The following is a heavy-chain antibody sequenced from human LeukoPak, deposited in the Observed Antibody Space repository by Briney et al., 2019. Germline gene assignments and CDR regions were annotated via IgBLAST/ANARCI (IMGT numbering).Heavy chain of an antibody. CDR2: IYYTGSS. J-gene: IGHJ4*01. D-gene: IGHD7-27*01. CDR1: GGSVSDYY. CDR3: ASRKLGNDY. Sequence: KPSETLSLTCTVSGGSVSDYYWSWIRQSPGKGLEWIGYIYYTGSSSYNPSLRSRVTISADTSKNQFSLKLSSVTAADTAVYYCASRKLGNDYWGQGTLVTASS. V-gene: IGHV4-59*02.